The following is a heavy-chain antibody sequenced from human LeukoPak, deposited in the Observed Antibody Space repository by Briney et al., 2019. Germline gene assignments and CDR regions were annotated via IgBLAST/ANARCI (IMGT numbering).Heavy chain of an antibody. J-gene: IGHJ4*02. Sequence: PGGSLRLSCAAPGFTFSSYAMSWVRQAPGKGLEWVSAISGSGGSTYYADSVKGRFTISRDNSKNTLYLQMNSLRAEDTAAYYCAKDPGYSSSWPTFDYWGQGTLVTVSS. CDR2: ISGSGGST. CDR1: GFTFSSYA. CDR3: AKDPGYSSSWPTFDY. D-gene: IGHD6-13*01. V-gene: IGHV3-23*01.